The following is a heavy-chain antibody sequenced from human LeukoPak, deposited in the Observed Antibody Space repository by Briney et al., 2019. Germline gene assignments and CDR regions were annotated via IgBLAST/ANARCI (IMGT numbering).Heavy chain of an antibody. V-gene: IGHV5-51*01. CDR1: GYSFTSYW. CDR2: IYPGDYDT. Sequence: GESLKISWQGSGYSFTSYWIGWVRQMPGKGLEWVGIIYPGDYDTRYSPSLQGQVTISADKSISTAYLQWSSLKASDTAIYYCARPLASGDSSGYEVYYWGQGTLVTVSS. J-gene: IGHJ4*02. D-gene: IGHD3-22*01. CDR3: ARPLASGDSSGYEVYY.